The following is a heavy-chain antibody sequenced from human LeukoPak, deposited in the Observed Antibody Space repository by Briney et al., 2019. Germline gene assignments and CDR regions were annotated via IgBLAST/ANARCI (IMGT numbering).Heavy chain of an antibody. CDR2: ISSTGGTT. CDR1: GITFSSYG. D-gene: IGHD3-22*01. CDR3: ARDMENSSGYYGGDY. V-gene: IGHV3-23*01. Sequence: GGSLRLSCAASGITFSSYGMSWVRQAPGKGLEWVSSISSTGGTTYYADSVKGRFTISRDNAKNSLYLQMNSLRAEDTAVYYCARDMENSSGYYGGDYWGQGTLVTVSS. J-gene: IGHJ4*02.